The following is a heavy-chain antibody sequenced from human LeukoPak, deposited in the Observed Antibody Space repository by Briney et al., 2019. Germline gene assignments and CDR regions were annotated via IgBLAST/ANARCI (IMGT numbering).Heavy chain of an antibody. J-gene: IGHJ3*02. CDR2: INAGNGNT. CDR3: ARDGSYCSSTSCYGGAFDI. V-gene: IGHV1-3*01. CDR1: GYTFTSYA. Sequence: RASVKVSCKASGYTFTSYAMHWERQAPGQRLEWMGWINAGNGNTKYSQKFQGRVTITRDTSASTAYMELSSLRSEDTTVYYCARDGSYCSSTSCYGGAFDIWGQGTMVTVSS. D-gene: IGHD2-2*01.